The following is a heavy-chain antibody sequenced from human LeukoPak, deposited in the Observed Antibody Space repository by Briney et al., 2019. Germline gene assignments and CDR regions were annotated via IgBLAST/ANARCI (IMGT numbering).Heavy chain of an antibody. D-gene: IGHD6-13*01. CDR3: ARAPQAAAGYNWFDP. CDR2: ISSSGSTI. CDR1: GFTFSDYY. V-gene: IGHV3-11*01. J-gene: IGHJ5*02. Sequence: GGSLRLSCAASGFTFSDYYMSWIRQAPGKGLEWVSYISSSGSTIYYADSVKGRFTISRDNAKNSLYLQMNSLRAEDTAVYYCARAPQAAAGYNWFDPWGQGTLVTVSS.